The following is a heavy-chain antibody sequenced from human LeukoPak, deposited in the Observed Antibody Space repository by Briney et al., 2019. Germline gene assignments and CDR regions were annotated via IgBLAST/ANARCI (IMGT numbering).Heavy chain of an antibody. CDR1: GGSISSYY. Sequence: SETLSLTCTVSGGSISSYYWSWIRQPPGKGLEWIGYIYYSGSTNYNPSLKSRDTISVDTSKNQFSLKLSSVTAADTAVYYCARVGTVAIYFDYWGQGTLVTVSS. V-gene: IGHV4-59*01. D-gene: IGHD4-23*01. J-gene: IGHJ4*02. CDR3: ARVGTVAIYFDY. CDR2: IYYSGST.